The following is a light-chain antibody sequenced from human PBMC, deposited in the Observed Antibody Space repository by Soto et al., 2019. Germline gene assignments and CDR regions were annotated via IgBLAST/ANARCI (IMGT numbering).Light chain of an antibody. V-gene: IGLV3-21*04. Sequence: SYELTQPPSVSVAPGKTARITCGGNNIGSKSVHWYQQKPGQAPVLVIYYDSDRTSGIPERFSGSNSGNTATLTISRVEAGDEADYYCQVWDSSSDHLVFGGGTKVTVL. CDR3: QVWDSSSDHLV. J-gene: IGLJ2*01. CDR2: YDS. CDR1: NIGSKS.